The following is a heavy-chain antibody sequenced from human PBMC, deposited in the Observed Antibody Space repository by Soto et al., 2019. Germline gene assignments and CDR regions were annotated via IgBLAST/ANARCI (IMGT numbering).Heavy chain of an antibody. J-gene: IGHJ4*02. Sequence: ASVKVSCKVSGYTLTELSMHWVRQAPGKGLEWMGGFDPEDGETIYAQKFQGRVTMTEDTSTDTAYMELSSLRSEDTAVYYCATGGWDRPGYRSGWYYFDYWGQGTLVTVSS. V-gene: IGHV1-24*01. CDR2: FDPEDGET. D-gene: IGHD6-19*01. CDR3: ATGGWDRPGYRSGWYYFDY. CDR1: GYTLTELS.